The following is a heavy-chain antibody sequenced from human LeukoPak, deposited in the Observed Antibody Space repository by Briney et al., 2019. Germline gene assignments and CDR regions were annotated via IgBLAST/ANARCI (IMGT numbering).Heavy chain of an antibody. J-gene: IGHJ4*02. CDR1: GFTFSRYA. CDR3: ARADSTYYDIWSGYQPFDY. CDR2: ISCDGANK. Sequence: GGSLRLSCAASGFTFSRYAMHWVRQAPGKGLEWVTDISCDGANKYYADSVKGRFTISRDNSKNTVYLQMNSLRSQDTAVYYCARADSTYYDIWSGYQPFDYWGQGTLVTVSS. D-gene: IGHD3-3*01. V-gene: IGHV3-30-3*01.